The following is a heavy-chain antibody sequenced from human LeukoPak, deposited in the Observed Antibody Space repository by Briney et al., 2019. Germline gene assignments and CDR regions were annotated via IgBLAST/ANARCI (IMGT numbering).Heavy chain of an antibody. V-gene: IGHV4-34*01. D-gene: IGHD3-10*01. CDR1: GGSFSGYY. J-gene: IGHJ4*02. CDR3: ARGRKGFGESLFSYYFDY. Sequence: SETLSLTCAVYGGSFSGYYWSWIRQPPGKGLEWIGEINHSGSTNYNPSLKSRVTISVDTSKNQFSLKLSSVTAADTAVYYCARGRKGFGESLFSYYFDYWGQGTLVTVSS. CDR2: INHSGST.